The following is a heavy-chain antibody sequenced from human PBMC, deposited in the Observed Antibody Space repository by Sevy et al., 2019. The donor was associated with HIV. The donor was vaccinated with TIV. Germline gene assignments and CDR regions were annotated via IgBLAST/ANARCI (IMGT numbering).Heavy chain of an antibody. CDR2: VRSKGDGGTT. J-gene: IGHJ4*02. CDR1: GFTFSDAW. Sequence: GGSLRLSCAASGFTFSDAWLSWVRQAPGKGLEWVGRVRSKGDGGTTDYAAPVKGRFTIARDDSKNVLYVQMNSLKIEGTGVYYCTTEGADWGQGTRVTVSS. V-gene: IGHV3-15*01. CDR3: TTEGAD.